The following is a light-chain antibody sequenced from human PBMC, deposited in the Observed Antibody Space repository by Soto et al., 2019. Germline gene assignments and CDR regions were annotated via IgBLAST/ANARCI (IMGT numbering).Light chain of an antibody. Sequence: EIVLTQSPGTLSLSPGERATLSCRASQSVSSSYLAWYQQKPGQAPRLLIYGASSRATGIPDRFSGSGSGTSCTLTISRLEPEDFAVHYCQQYGSSPLTFGGGTKVEIK. V-gene: IGKV3-20*01. J-gene: IGKJ4*01. CDR1: QSVSSSY. CDR2: GAS. CDR3: QQYGSSPLT.